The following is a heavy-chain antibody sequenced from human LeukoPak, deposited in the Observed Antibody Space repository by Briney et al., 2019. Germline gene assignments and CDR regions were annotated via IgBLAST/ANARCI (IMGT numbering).Heavy chain of an antibody. Sequence: SQTLSLTCTVSDDSISSGRYYWSWIRQSAGKGLEWIVRIHSSGNTHYNPSLNRRVTISVDTSKNHFSLKLTSVSIADTAVYYCAREGAAQRGEGSFDYWGQGTLVPVSS. CDR1: DDSISSGRYY. CDR3: AREGAAQRGEGSFDY. J-gene: IGHJ4*02. CDR2: IHSSGNT. V-gene: IGHV4-61*02. D-gene: IGHD3-10*01.